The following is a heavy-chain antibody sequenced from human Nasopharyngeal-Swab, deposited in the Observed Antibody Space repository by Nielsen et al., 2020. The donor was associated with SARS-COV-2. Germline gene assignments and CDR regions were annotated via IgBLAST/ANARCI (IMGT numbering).Heavy chain of an antibody. J-gene: IGHJ4*02. V-gene: IGHV1-18*01. CDR3: ARGGVADKSEGIDY. Sequence: ASVKVSCKASRYTFTSYGISWVRQAPVQGLEWMGWISAYNGNANYAQKLQGRVTMTTDTSTSTAYMELRSLRSDNTAVYYCARGGVADKSEGIDYWGQGTLVTVSS. CDR1: RYTFTSYG. CDR2: ISAYNGNA. D-gene: IGHD2-15*01.